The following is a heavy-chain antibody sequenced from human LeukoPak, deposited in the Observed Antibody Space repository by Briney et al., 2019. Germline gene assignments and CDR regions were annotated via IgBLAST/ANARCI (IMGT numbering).Heavy chain of an antibody. CDR1: GYTFTSYG. Sequence: GASVKVSCKASGYTFTSYGISWVRQAPGQGLEWKGWISAYNGNTNYAQKLQGRVTMTTDTSTSTAYMELRSLRSDDTAVYYCARKNVLLWFGESLYYMDVWGKGTTVTVSS. CDR2: ISAYNGNT. D-gene: IGHD3-10*01. CDR3: ARKNVLLWFGESLYYMDV. J-gene: IGHJ6*03. V-gene: IGHV1-18*01.